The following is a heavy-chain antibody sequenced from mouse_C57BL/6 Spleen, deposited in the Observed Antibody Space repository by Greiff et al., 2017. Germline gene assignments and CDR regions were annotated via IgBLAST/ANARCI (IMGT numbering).Heavy chain of an antibody. J-gene: IGHJ1*03. V-gene: IGHV1-55*01. CDR2: IYPGSGST. Sequence: QVQLQQPGAELVKPGASVKMSCKASGYTFTSYWITWVKQRPGQGLEWIGDIYPGSGSTNYNEKFKGQATLTVDTSSSTAYLQLSSLSSEDSAVYDWARGGGEGWDFEVWGTGTTVTAAS. D-gene: IGHD1-1*02. CDR3: ARGGGEGWDFEV. CDR1: GYTFTSYW.